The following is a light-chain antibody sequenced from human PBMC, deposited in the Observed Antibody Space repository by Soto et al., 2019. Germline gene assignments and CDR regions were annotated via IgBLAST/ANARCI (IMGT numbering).Light chain of an antibody. CDR2: DAS. J-gene: IGKJ1*01. V-gene: IGKV3-11*01. Sequence: EIVLTQSPATLSLSPGERATLSCRASQSVSSYLAWYQQKPGQAPRLLIYDASNRATGIPARFSGSGSGTDFTLTISSLEPEDFAVYSCQQRRNWPPGFGQGTKVEIK. CDR1: QSVSSY. CDR3: QQRRNWPPG.